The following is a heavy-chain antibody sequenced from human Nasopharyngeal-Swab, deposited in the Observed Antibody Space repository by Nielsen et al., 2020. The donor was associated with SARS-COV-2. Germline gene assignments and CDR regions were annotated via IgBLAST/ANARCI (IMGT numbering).Heavy chain of an antibody. D-gene: IGHD1-26*01. CDR2: ISYDGSNK. V-gene: IGHV3-30*18. Sequence: GESLKISCAASGFTFSSYGMHWVRQAPGKGLEWVAVISYDGSNKYFADSVKGRFTISRDNSKNTLYLQMNSLRAEDTAVYYCAKDAGASRYFDYWGQGTLVTVSS. J-gene: IGHJ4*02. CDR3: AKDAGASRYFDY. CDR1: GFTFSSYG.